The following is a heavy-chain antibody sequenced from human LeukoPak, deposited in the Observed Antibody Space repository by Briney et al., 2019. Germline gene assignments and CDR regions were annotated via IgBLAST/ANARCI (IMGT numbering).Heavy chain of an antibody. J-gene: IGHJ6*02. V-gene: IGHV3-7*05. D-gene: IGHD4-11*01. Sequence: GGSLRLSCAASGFIFSGYWMSWVRQAPGKGLEWVANIKEDGSERNYVVSVKGRFTISRDNAKNSLYLHMNSLRADDTAVFYCARGYTNFDYYYYGMDVWGQGTTVTVSS. CDR2: IKEDGSER. CDR3: ARGYTNFDYYYYGMDV. CDR1: GFIFSGYW.